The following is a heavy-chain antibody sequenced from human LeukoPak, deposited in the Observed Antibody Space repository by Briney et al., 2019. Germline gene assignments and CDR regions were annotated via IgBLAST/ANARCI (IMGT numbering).Heavy chain of an antibody. CDR1: GGSISSGSYY. CDR2: IYTSGST. V-gene: IGHV4-61*02. D-gene: IGHD2-8*01. CDR3: AREGLYCTNGVCSSHFDY. Sequence: PSETLSLTCTVSGGSISSGSYYWSWIRQPAGKGLEWIGRIYTSGSTNYNPSLKSRVTISVDTSKNQFSLKLSSVTAADTAVYYCAREGLYCTNGVCSSHFDYWGQGTLVTVSS. J-gene: IGHJ4*02.